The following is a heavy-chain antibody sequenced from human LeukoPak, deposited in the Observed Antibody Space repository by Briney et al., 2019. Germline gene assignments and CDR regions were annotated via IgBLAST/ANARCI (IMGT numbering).Heavy chain of an antibody. CDR1: GFTFSDYY. D-gene: IGHD3-10*01. CDR2: ISSSGSTI. CDR3: ARDSHFGYYGSGSYYDYYYGMDV. Sequence: MAGGSLRLSCAASGFTFSDYYMSWIRQAPGKGLEWVSYISSSGSTIYYADSVKGRFTISRDNAKNSLYLQMNSLRAEDTAVYYCARDSHFGYYGSGSYYDYYYGMDVWGQGTTVTVSS. J-gene: IGHJ6*02. V-gene: IGHV3-11*01.